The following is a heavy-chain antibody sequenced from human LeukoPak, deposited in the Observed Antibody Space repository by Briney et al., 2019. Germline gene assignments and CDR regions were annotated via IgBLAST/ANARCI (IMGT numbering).Heavy chain of an antibody. CDR1: GYTFTGYY. CDR3: ARDGSPPNWNDFDY. CDR2: INPNSGGT. V-gene: IGHV1-2*02. Sequence: ASVKVSCKASGYTFTGYYMHWVRQAPGQGLEWMGWINPNSGGTNCAQKFQGRATMTRDTSISTAYMELSRLRSDDTAVYYCARDGSPPNWNDFDYWGQGTLVTVSS. J-gene: IGHJ4*02. D-gene: IGHD1-1*01.